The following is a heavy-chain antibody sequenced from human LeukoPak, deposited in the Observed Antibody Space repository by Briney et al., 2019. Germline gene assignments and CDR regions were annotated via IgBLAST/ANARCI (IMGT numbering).Heavy chain of an antibody. CDR3: ARVAEDCSSTSCPYYYYYMDV. V-gene: IGHV1-2*02. CDR2: INPNSGGT. D-gene: IGHD2-2*01. CDR1: GYTFTGYY. Sequence: ASVKVSCKASGYTFTGYYMHWVRQAPGQGLEWTGWINPNSGGTNYAQKFQGRVTMTRDTSISTAYMELSRLRSDDTAVYYCARVAEDCSSTSCPYYYYYMDVWGKGTTVTVSS. J-gene: IGHJ6*03.